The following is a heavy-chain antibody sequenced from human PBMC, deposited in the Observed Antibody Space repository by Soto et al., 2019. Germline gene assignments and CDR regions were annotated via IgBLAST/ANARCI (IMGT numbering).Heavy chain of an antibody. CDR3: ARGGQSNDIVVVPAAPRFDP. Sequence: SETLSLTCAVYGGSFSGFYWSWIRQPPGKGLEWIGEINHNGSTNYNPTLKSRVTIPVDTSKNQFSLKLSSVTAADTAVYYCARGGQSNDIVVVPAAPRFDPWGQGTLVTVSS. CDR2: INHNGST. CDR1: GGSFSGFY. D-gene: IGHD2-2*01. J-gene: IGHJ5*02. V-gene: IGHV4-34*01.